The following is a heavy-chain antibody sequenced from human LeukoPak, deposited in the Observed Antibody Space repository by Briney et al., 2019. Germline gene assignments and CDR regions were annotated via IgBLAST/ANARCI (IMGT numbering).Heavy chain of an antibody. V-gene: IGHV4-61*01. J-gene: IGHJ5*02. D-gene: IGHD3-16*01. CDR3: AREHYDNWFDP. Sequence: SETLSLTCTVSGGSVSSGSYYWSWIRQPPGKGLEWIGYIYYSGSTNYNPSLKSRVTISVDTSKNQFSLKLSSVTAADTAVYYCAREHYDNWFDPWGQGTLVTVSS. CDR2: IYYSGST. CDR1: GGSVSSGSYY.